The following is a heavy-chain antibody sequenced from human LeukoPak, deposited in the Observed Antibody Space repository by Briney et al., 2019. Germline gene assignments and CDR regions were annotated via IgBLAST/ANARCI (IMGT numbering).Heavy chain of an antibody. CDR3: AKARTATDNNWFDP. Sequence: GGSLRLSCAASGFVFSTYSMNWVRQAPGKGLEWVSAISGSGGSTYYADSVKGRFTISRDNSKNTLYLQMNSLRAEDTAVYYCAKARTATDNNWFDPWGQGTLVTVSS. CDR1: GFVFSTYS. D-gene: IGHD4-11*01. J-gene: IGHJ5*02. V-gene: IGHV3-23*01. CDR2: ISGSGGST.